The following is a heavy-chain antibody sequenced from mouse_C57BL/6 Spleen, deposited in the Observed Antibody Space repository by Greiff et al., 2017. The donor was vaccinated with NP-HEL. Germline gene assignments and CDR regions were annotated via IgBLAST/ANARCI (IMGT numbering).Heavy chain of an antibody. CDR1: GFTFSSYA. Sequence: EVQLVESGEGLVKPGGSLKLSCAASGFTFSSYAMSWVRQTPEKRLEWVAYISSGGDYIYYADTVKGRFTISRDNDRNTMYLQMGSLKSEDTAMYYCTRVDGYFAYWGQRTLVTVSA. V-gene: IGHV5-9-1*02. J-gene: IGHJ3*01. D-gene: IGHD2-3*01. CDR2: ISSGGDYI. CDR3: TRVDGYFAY.